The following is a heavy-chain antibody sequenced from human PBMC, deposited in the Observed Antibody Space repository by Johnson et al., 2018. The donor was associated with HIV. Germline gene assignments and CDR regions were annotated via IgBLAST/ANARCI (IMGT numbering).Heavy chain of an antibody. CDR3: ASFAVVPGLGGAFDI. CDR2: ISYDGSNK. Sequence: QVQLVESGGGVVQPGGSLRLSCAASGFNFDDYGMHWVRQAPGKGLEWVAFISYDGSNKYYADSVKGRFTISRDNSRNTLYLQMNSLRAEDTAVYYCASFAVVPGLGGAFDIWGQGTMVTVSS. V-gene: IGHV3-30*03. J-gene: IGHJ3*02. D-gene: IGHD2-15*01. CDR1: GFNFDDYG.